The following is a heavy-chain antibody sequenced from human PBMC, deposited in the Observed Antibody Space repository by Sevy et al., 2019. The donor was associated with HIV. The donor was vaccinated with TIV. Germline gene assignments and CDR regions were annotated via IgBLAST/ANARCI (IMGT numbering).Heavy chain of an antibody. D-gene: IGHD3-3*01. CDR3: VREDINAPRTLLSFDI. CDR1: GYIFSDYN. CDR2: INPNSGVT. V-gene: IGHV1-2*06. Sequence: ASVKVSCKTTGYIFSDYNMHWVRQAPGQGLEWMALINPNSGVTFFAQKCRGRVSLTRDTSMGTAYMELSALTSDDTAVYYCVREDINAPRTLLSFDIWGQGTMGTVSS. J-gene: IGHJ3*02.